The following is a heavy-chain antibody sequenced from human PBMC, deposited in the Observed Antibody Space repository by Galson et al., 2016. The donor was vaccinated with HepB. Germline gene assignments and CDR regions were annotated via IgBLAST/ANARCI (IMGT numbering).Heavy chain of an antibody. J-gene: IGHJ6*02. D-gene: IGHD6-6*01. CDR3: AKDNWGTSSYYGMDV. V-gene: IGHV3-43*01. CDR1: GFTFADCT. Sequence: SLRLSCAASGFTFADCTMHWVRQAPGKGLEWISLISWDGDSTYYADSVKGRFTISRDNSKSSLLLQMNSLRTEDTALYYCAKDNWGTSSYYGMDVWGQGTTVIVSS. CDR2: ISWDGDST.